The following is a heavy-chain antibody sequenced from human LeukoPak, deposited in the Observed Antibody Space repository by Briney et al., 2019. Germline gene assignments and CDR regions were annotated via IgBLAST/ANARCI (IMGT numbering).Heavy chain of an antibody. Sequence: SETLSLTRTVSGGSISSYYWSWIRQPPGKRLEWIGYIYHSGSTNYNSSLKSRVTISVDTSKNQFSLKLSSVTAADTAVYYCARHAAFAEYQSHLTHFDYWGQGTLVTVSS. CDR3: ARHAAFAEYQSHLTHFDY. CDR1: GGSISSYY. D-gene: IGHD2-2*01. V-gene: IGHV4-59*08. CDR2: IYHSGST. J-gene: IGHJ4*02.